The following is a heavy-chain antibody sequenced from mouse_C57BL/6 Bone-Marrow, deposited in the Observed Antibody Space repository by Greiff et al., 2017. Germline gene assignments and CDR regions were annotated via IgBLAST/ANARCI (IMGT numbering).Heavy chain of an antibody. Sequence: VQLQQSGAELVKPGASVKLSCTASGFNIKDYYMHWVKQRTEQGLAWIGRIDPEDGETKYAPKFQGKATITADTSSNTAYLQLSSLTSEDTAVYYCARSGRWLLLGFAYWGQGTLVTVSA. CDR1: GFNIKDYY. D-gene: IGHD2-3*01. CDR2: IDPEDGET. CDR3: ARSGRWLLLGFAY. V-gene: IGHV14-2*01. J-gene: IGHJ3*01.